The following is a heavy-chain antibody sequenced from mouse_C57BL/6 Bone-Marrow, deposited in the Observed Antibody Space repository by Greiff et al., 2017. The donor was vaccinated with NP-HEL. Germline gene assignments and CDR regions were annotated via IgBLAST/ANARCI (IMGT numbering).Heavy chain of an antibody. V-gene: IGHV5-9*01. Sequence: EVMLVESGGGLVKPGGSLKLSCAASGFTFSSYTMSWVRQTPEKRLEWVATISGGGGNTYYTDSVKGRFTISRDNAKNTLYLQMSSLRSEDTALYYCARRRIYDGYYERYFDVWGTGTTVTVSS. D-gene: IGHD2-3*01. CDR3: ARRRIYDGYYERYFDV. CDR2: ISGGGGNT. J-gene: IGHJ1*03. CDR1: GFTFSSYT.